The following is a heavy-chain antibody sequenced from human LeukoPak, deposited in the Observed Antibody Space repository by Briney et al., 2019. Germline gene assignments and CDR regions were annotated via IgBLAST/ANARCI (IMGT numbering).Heavy chain of an antibody. Sequence: GGSLRLSCAASGFTFSSYSMNWVRQAPGKGLEWVSSISSSSSYIYYADSVKGRFTISRDNAKNSLYLQMNSLRAEDTAVYYCARSGYSGYFEFAYWGQGTLVTVSS. CDR1: GFTFSSYS. V-gene: IGHV3-21*01. CDR3: ARSGYSGYFEFAY. J-gene: IGHJ4*02. CDR2: ISSSSSYI. D-gene: IGHD3-22*01.